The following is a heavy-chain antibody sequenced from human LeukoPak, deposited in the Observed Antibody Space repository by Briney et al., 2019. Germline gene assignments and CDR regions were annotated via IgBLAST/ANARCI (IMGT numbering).Heavy chain of an antibody. V-gene: IGHV1-69*06. CDR3: ARGYCRDGYNCYYYYYMDV. J-gene: IGHJ6*03. D-gene: IGHD5-24*01. Sequence: SVKVSCKASGGTFSSYAISWVRQAPGQGLEWMGGIIPIFGTANYAQKFQGRVTITADKSTSTAYMELSSLRSEDTAVYYCARGYCRDGYNCYYYYYMDVWGKGTTVTVSS. CDR2: IIPIFGTA. CDR1: GGTFSSYA.